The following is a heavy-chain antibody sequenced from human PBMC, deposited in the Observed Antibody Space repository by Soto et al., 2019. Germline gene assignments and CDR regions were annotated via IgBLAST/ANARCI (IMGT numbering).Heavy chain of an antibody. CDR1: GGSISSYY. CDR3: ARHNYGSGSTYFDY. J-gene: IGHJ4*02. D-gene: IGHD3-10*01. Sequence: ETLSLTCTVSGGSISSYYWSWIRQPPGKGLEWIGYIYYGGSTNYNPSLKSRVTISVDTSKNQFSLKLNSMTAADTAVYYCARHNYGSGSTYFDYWGQGTLVTVSS. CDR2: IYYGGST. V-gene: IGHV4-59*08.